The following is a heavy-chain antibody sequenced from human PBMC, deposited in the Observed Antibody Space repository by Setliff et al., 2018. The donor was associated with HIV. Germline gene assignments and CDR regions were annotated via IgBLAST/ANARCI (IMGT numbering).Heavy chain of an antibody. J-gene: IGHJ4*02. V-gene: IGHV4-34*01. Sequence: SETLSLTCTVSGGPISTDHNWSWIRQPPGKGLEWIGEINHSGSTNYSPSLKSRVTISVDTSKNQFSLKLSSVTAADTAVYYCASRRAAMWRGLFVGFENWGQGTLVTVSS. CDR3: ASRRAAMWRGLFVGFEN. CDR1: GGPISTDHN. CDR2: INHSGST. D-gene: IGHD1-26*01.